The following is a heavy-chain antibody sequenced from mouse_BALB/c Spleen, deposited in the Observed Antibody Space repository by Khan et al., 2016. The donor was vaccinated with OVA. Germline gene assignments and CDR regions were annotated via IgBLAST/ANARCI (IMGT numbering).Heavy chain of an antibody. D-gene: IGHD2-14*01. V-gene: IGHV1-4*01. Sequence: VQLQESGAELARPGASVKMSCKASGYTFTSYTIHWIKVRPGQGLEWIGFITPSNGYTNYNQKFKDKATLTADKSSTPVHMQLSSLTSADSAVYNGVRDGAYHRNDGWFAYWGQGTLVTVSA. CDR1: GYTFTSYT. CDR3: VRDGAYHRNDGWFAY. J-gene: IGHJ3*01. CDR2: ITPSNGYT.